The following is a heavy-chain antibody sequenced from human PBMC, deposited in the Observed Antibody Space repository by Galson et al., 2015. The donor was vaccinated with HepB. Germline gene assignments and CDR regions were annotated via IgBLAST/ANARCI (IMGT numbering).Heavy chain of an antibody. V-gene: IGHV4-59*01. Sequence: TLSLTCTVSGGSISSYYWSWIRQPPGKGLEWIGYIYYSGSTNYNPSLKSRVTISVDTSKNQFSLKLSSVTAADTAVYYCARYLRVNWFDPWGQGTLVTVSS. CDR3: ARYLRVNWFDP. J-gene: IGHJ5*02. CDR2: IYYSGST. D-gene: IGHD3-3*01. CDR1: GGSISSYY.